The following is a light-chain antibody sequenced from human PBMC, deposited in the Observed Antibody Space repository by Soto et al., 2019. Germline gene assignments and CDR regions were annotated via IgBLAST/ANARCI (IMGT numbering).Light chain of an antibody. V-gene: IGKV1-39*01. CDR2: TAS. Sequence: DIQMTQSPSSLSASVGDRVTIACRSSHTINIYLNWYQQKPGQAPKLLIHTASTVHSGVPSRFSGSGSGTDFTLTINNLQPEDFATYYCQQSYSSVRTFGQGTKAEL. J-gene: IGKJ1*01. CDR1: HTINIY. CDR3: QQSYSSVRT.